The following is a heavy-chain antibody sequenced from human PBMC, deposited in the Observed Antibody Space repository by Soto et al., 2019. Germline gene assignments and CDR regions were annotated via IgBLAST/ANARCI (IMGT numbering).Heavy chain of an antibody. CDR1: GGSISSYY. CDR3: AKTLLPTMIDYYGMDV. Sequence: SESLSLTCTVAGGSISSYYWSGIRQPPGKGLEWIGYIYYSGSTNYNPSLKSRVTISVDTSKNQFSLKLSSVTAADTAVYYCAKTLLPTMIDYYGMDVWGQGTTVTVSS. V-gene: IGHV4-59*01. CDR2: IYYSGST. J-gene: IGHJ6*02. D-gene: IGHD3-22*01.